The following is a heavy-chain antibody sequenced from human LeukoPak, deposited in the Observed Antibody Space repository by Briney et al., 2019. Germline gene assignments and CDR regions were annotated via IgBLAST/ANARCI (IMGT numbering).Heavy chain of an antibody. CDR2: ISYDGSNK. J-gene: IGHJ5*02. CDR1: GFTFSSYA. CDR3: ARDYVGDNWFDP. Sequence: GGSLRLSCAASGFTFSSYAMHWVRQAPGKGLEWVAVISYDGSNKYYADSVKGRFTISRDNSKNTLYLQMNSLRAEDTAVYYCARDYVGDNWFDPWGQGTLVTVSS. D-gene: IGHD3-16*01. V-gene: IGHV3-30-3*01.